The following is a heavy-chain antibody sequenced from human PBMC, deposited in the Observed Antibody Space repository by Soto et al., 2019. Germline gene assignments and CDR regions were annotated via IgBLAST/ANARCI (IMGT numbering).Heavy chain of an antibody. CDR1: GFIFSNYA. Sequence: GGSLRLSCAASGFIFSNYAMFWVRQAPGKGLDWVSTIYAGGGTTHYAESVKGRFAISRDNSNNRLYLQLNNLRAEDTAVYFCAKDLIRGDGYVDFDYWGQGTLVTVSS. V-gene: IGHV3-23*01. CDR2: IYAGGGTT. J-gene: IGHJ4*02. D-gene: IGHD3-10*01. CDR3: AKDLIRGDGYVDFDY.